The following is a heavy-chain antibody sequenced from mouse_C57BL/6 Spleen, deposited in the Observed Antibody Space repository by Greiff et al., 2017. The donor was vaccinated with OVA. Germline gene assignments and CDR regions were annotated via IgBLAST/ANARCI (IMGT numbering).Heavy chain of an antibody. J-gene: IGHJ3*01. Sequence: VQLQQSGAELVKPGASVKISCKASGYTFTDYYMNWVKQSPGTRLEWIGDITPNNGGTSYNQKLKGKATLTVDKSSSTAYMERRSLTSEDSAVYDCARSGSSYVRFAYWGQGTLVTVSA. CDR1: GYTFTDYY. D-gene: IGHD1-1*01. CDR3: ARSGSSYVRFAY. V-gene: IGHV1-26*01. CDR2: ITPNNGGT.